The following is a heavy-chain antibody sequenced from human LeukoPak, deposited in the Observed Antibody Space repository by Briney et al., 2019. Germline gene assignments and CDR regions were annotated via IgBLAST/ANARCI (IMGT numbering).Heavy chain of an antibody. D-gene: IGHD2-21*02. CDR1: GGSFSGYY. J-gene: IGHJ5*02. CDR3: ARRLIVVVTATPSNWFDP. CDR2: INHSGST. Sequence: SETLSLTCAVYGGSFSGYYWSWIRQPPGKGLEWIGEINHSGSTNYNPSLKSRVTISVDTSKNQFSLKLSSVTAADTAVYYCARRLIVVVTATPSNWFDPWGQGTLVTVSS. V-gene: IGHV4-34*01.